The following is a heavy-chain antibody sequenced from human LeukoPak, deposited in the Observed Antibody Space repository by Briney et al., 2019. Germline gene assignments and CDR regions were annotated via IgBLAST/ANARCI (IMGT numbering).Heavy chain of an antibody. J-gene: IGHJ4*02. Sequence: SETLSLTCTVSGGSISSYSYYWGWIRQPPGKGLEWIGSIYYSGSTYNNPSLKSRVTMSVDTSKNQFSLVLNSVTAADTAVYYCARGGYCSGGSCYSSRYYWGQGTLVTVSS. CDR1: GGSISSYSYY. D-gene: IGHD2-15*01. V-gene: IGHV4-39*01. CDR3: ARGGYCSGGSCYSSRYY. CDR2: IYYSGST.